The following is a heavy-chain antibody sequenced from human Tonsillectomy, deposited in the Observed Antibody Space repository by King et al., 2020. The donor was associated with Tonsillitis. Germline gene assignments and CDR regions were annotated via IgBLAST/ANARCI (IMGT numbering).Heavy chain of an antibody. V-gene: IGHV3-30*01. J-gene: IGHJ4*02. CDR1: GFTFSSYA. Sequence: VQLVESGGGVVQPGRSLRLSCAASGFTFSSYAMHWVRQAPGKGLEWVAVISYDGSNKYYADSVKGRFTISRDNSKNTLYLQMNSQRTEDTAVYFCAGEQWLVPSPFDYWGQGTLVTVSS. D-gene: IGHD6-19*01. CDR2: ISYDGSNK. CDR3: AGEQWLVPSPFDY.